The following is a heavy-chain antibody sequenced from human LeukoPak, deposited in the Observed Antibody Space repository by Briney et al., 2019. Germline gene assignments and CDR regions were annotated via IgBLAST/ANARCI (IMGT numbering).Heavy chain of an antibody. CDR3: ASASSHRIAAGGDY. Sequence: GGSLRLSCAASGFTFSNYWMHWVRQAPGKGLVWVSRINSDGSSRNYADSVKGRFTISRDNAKNTLYLQMNSLRAEDTAVYYCASASSHRIAAGGDYWGQGTLVTVPS. D-gene: IGHD6-13*01. CDR2: INSDGSSR. J-gene: IGHJ4*02. CDR1: GFTFSNYW. V-gene: IGHV3-74*01.